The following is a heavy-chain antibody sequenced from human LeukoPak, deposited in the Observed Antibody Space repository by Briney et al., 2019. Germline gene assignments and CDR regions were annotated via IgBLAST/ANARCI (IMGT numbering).Heavy chain of an antibody. CDR1: GFTFSSYE. Sequence: PGGSLRLSCAASGFTFSSYEMNWVRQAPGKGLEWVSYISGSGRTMSYADSVKGRFTISRDNAKNSLYLQMNSLRVEDTAVYHCARGGLYGYDVFDYWGQGTLVTVSP. J-gene: IGHJ4*02. CDR2: ISGSGRTM. CDR3: ARGGLYGYDVFDY. D-gene: IGHD5-12*01. V-gene: IGHV3-48*03.